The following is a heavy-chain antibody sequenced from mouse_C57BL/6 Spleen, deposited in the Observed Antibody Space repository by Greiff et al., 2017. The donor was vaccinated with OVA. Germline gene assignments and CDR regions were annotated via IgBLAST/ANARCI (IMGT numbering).Heavy chain of an antibody. J-gene: IGHJ4*01. CDR2: ISGGGGNT. CDR3: ARHRSTGMDY. Sequence: DVKLVESGGGLVKPGGSLKLSCAASGFTFSSYTMSWVRQTPEKRLEWVATISGGGGNTYYPDSVKGRFTISRDNAKNTLYLQMSSLRSEDTALYYCARHRSTGMDYWGQGTSVTVSS. V-gene: IGHV5-9*01. D-gene: IGHD5-1*01. CDR1: GFTFSSYT.